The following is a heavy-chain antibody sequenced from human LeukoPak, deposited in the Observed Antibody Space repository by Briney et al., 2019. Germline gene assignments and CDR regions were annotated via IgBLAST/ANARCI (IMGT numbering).Heavy chain of an antibody. V-gene: IGHV3-33*01. D-gene: IGHD6-13*01. J-gene: IGHJ5*02. Sequence: PGRSLRLSCAASGFTFSSYGIHWVRQAPGKGLEWVAVIWYDGSNKYYADSLKGRFTISKENSKHTLYLQMNSLRAEDTAAYYCAIVTRIGAAGDVMSTFWFDPWGQGTLVTVSS. CDR2: IWYDGSNK. CDR1: GFTFSSYG. CDR3: AIVTRIGAAGDVMSTFWFDP.